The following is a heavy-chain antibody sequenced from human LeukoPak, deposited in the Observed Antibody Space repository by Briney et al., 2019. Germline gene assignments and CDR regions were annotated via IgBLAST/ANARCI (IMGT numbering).Heavy chain of an antibody. CDR1: GFTFTSHA. D-gene: IGHD5-12*01. CDR3: VKESGYDVDFDY. Sequence: PGGSLRLSCAASGFTFTSHAMSWVRQAPGKGLEWVSIISGSGDSTYYADSVKGRFTISRDNSKNTLYLQMNSLRADDTAVYYCVKESGYDVDFDYWGQGTLVTVSS. J-gene: IGHJ4*02. V-gene: IGHV3-23*01. CDR2: ISGSGDST.